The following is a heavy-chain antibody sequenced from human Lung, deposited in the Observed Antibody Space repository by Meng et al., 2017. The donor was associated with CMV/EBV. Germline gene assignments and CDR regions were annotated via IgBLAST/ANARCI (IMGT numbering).Heavy chain of an antibody. CDR2: ISSNSKYI. D-gene: IGHD2-15*01. CDR1: GFTFSSYS. Sequence: ESLKISXAASGFTFSSYSVNWVRQAPGKGLEWVSSISSNSKYIFYADSVKGRFTISRDNAKNALHLQMNSLRDEDTALYYCARVYCSRGSCSFDYWGQGTXVTVSS. V-gene: IGHV3-21*01. J-gene: IGHJ4*02. CDR3: ARVYCSRGSCSFDY.